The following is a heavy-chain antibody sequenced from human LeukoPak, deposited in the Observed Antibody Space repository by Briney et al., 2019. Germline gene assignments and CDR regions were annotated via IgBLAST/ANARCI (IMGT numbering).Heavy chain of an antibody. J-gene: IGHJ4*02. Sequence: VASVKVSCKASGYSFVFFGVSWVRQAPGQGLEWMGWIDSHNGDTKYAERLQGRVFMTTDTSTSTSYMELRSLRSDDTAVCYCARAVSGSLYGDFDFWGQGTLVTVSS. CDR3: ARAVSGSLYGDFDF. V-gene: IGHV1-18*01. D-gene: IGHD1-26*01. CDR1: GYSFVFFG. CDR2: IDSHNGDT.